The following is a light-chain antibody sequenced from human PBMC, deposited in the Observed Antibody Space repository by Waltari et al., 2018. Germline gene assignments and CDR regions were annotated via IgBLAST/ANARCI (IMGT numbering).Light chain of an antibody. V-gene: IGLV4-69*01. CDR1: SGHSNHA. J-gene: IGLJ2*01. CDR2: VYSDGSH. Sequence: QVVLTQSPSASASLGASVKLTCTLSSGHSNHAIALNPQQPEKGPRYLMTVYSDGSHNKGDGIPDRCSGSSAGAERYLIISSLQSEDEADYYCQTWGTGTVVFGGGTKLTVL. CDR3: QTWGTGTVV.